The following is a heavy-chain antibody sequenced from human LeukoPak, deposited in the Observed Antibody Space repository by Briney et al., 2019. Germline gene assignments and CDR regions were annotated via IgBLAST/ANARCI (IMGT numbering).Heavy chain of an antibody. CDR3: ATVPYSSSSGAFDY. CDR2: FDPEDGET. Sequence: ASVKVSCKVSGYTLTELSTHWVRQAPGKGLEWMGGFDPEDGETIYAQKFQGRVTMTEDTSTDTAYMELSSLRSEDTAVYYCATVPYSSSSGAFDYWGQGTLVTVSS. V-gene: IGHV1-24*01. J-gene: IGHJ4*02. D-gene: IGHD6-6*01. CDR1: GYTLTELS.